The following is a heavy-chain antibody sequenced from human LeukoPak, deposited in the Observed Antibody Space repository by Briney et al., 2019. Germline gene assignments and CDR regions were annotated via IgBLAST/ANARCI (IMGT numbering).Heavy chain of an antibody. Sequence: GGSLKLSCAASGFNLSGSAMNWVRQAPGQGLEWVVCIRSQTNNYATAYAASVKGRFTISRADSKNMTYLEMNSLKIEDTAVYYCTRPNCGGDHGGGVWFDPGGQGTLVTISS. D-gene: IGHD2-21*01. CDR3: TRPNCGGDHGGGVWFDP. CDR2: IRSQTNNYAT. CDR1: GFNLSGSA. J-gene: IGHJ5*02. V-gene: IGHV3-73*01.